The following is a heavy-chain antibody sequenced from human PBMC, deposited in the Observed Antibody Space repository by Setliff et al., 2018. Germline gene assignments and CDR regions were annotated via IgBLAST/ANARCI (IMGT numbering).Heavy chain of an antibody. J-gene: IGHJ4*02. V-gene: IGHV1-18*01. Sequence: AAVKVSCKTPGYTFTNYGITWVRQVPGQGLEWMGWINNYSFKTNYPQKFLGRVTVTTDTSTGTAYMELGSLTSDDTAIYYCARINFYVSSGYYYAPDYWGPGTLVTVS. CDR1: GYTFTNYG. CDR2: INNYSFKT. D-gene: IGHD3-22*01. CDR3: ARINFYVSSGYYYAPDY.